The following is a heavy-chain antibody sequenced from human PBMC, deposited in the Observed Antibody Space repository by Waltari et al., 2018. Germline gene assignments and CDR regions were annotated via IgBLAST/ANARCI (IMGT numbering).Heavy chain of an antibody. D-gene: IGHD6-19*01. Sequence: QVQLQESGPGLVKPSETLSLTCTVSGGSISSYYGSWIRQPPGKGLEWIGYIYYSGSTNYNPSLKSRVTISVDTSKNQFSLKLSSVTAADTAVYYCAREGGGSGWEFDYWGQGTLVTVSS. V-gene: IGHV4-59*01. CDR1: GGSISSYY. CDR3: AREGGGSGWEFDY. J-gene: IGHJ4*02. CDR2: IYYSGST.